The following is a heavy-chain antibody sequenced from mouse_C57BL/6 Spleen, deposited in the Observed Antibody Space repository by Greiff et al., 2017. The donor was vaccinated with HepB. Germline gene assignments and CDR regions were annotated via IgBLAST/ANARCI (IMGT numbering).Heavy chain of an antibody. Sequence: EVQLQESGAELVRPGASVKLSCTASGFNIKDDYMHWVKQRPDQGLEWIGWIDPENGDTEYASKFQGKATITADTSSNTAYLQLSSLTSEDTAVYYCTTGGYYTPFAYWGQGTLVTVAA. CDR2: IDPENGDT. CDR1: GFNIKDDY. CDR3: TTGGYYTPFAY. J-gene: IGHJ3*01. V-gene: IGHV14-4*01. D-gene: IGHD2-3*01.